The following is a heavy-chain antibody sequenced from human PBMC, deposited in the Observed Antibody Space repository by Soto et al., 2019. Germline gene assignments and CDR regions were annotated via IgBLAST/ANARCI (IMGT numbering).Heavy chain of an antibody. CDR3: VKGYVRLAVD. CDR1: GFAFSSSD. Sequence: EVQLLESGGGLIQPGGSLRLSCAASGFAFSSSDMSWVRQAPGTGLEWVSSIRNYDHSTYYADSVKGRFTISRDNSKNTLYLQMSSLKVEDTAVYYCVKGYVRLAVDWGQGTLVTVSS. D-gene: IGHD3-10*02. V-gene: IGHV3-23*01. CDR2: IRNYDHST. J-gene: IGHJ4*02.